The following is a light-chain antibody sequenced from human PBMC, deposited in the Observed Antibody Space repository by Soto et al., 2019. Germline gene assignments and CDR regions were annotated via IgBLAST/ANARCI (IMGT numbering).Light chain of an antibody. CDR1: SSDVGGYNH. J-gene: IGLJ2*01. Sequence: QSALTQPASVSGSPGQSITISCTGTSSDVGGYNHVSWYQQHPGKAPKLMIYDVTDRPSGVSNRFSGSKSGNTASLAISGLQAEDEADYYCAAWDDSLNGVLFGGGTKLTVL. CDR2: DVT. V-gene: IGLV2-14*03. CDR3: AAWDDSLNGVL.